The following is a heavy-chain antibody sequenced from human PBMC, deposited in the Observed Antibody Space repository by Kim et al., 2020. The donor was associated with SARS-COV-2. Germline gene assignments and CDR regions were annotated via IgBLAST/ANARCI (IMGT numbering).Heavy chain of an antibody. Sequence: GGSLRLSCAASGFTFSSYAMSWVRQAPGKGLEWVSVIYSGGSSTYYADSVKGRFTISRDNSKNTLYLQMNSLRAEETAVYYCAKERNGWYAFDYWGQGTLVTVSS. CDR3: AKERNGWYAFDY. CDR1: GFTFSSYA. J-gene: IGHJ4*02. CDR2: IYSGGSST. D-gene: IGHD6-19*01. V-gene: IGHV3-23*03.